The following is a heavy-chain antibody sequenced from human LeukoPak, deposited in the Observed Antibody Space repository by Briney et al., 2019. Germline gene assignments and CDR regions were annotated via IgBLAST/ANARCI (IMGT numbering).Heavy chain of an antibody. Sequence: GASVKVSCKASGYTFVGHGINWVRQATGQGLEWMGWMNPNSGNTGYAQKFQGRVTMTRNTSISTAYMELSSLRSEDTAVYYCARGAIAAAGHRDYWGQGTLVTVSS. J-gene: IGHJ4*02. CDR2: MNPNSGNT. CDR1: GYTFVGHG. CDR3: ARGAIAAAGHRDY. D-gene: IGHD6-13*01. V-gene: IGHV1-8*02.